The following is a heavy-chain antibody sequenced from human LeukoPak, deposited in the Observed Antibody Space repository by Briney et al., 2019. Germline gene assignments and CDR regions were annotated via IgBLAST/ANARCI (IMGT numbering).Heavy chain of an antibody. J-gene: IGHJ4*02. CDR2: ISGSGGST. Sequence: ETLSLTCAVYGGSFSGYYWSWIRQAPGKGLEWVSAISGSGGSTYYADSVKGRFTISRDNSKNMLYLQMNSLRAEDTAVYYCAKATSIAVAGTGGDYWGQGTLVTVSS. CDR1: GGSFSGYY. D-gene: IGHD6-19*01. V-gene: IGHV3-23*01. CDR3: AKATSIAVAGTGGDY.